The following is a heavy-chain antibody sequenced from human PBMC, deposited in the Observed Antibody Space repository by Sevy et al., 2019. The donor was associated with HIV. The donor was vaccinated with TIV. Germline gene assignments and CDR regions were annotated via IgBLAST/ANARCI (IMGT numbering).Heavy chain of an antibody. Sequence: ASVKVSCKASGYTFTTYPIGWVRQAPGQGLEWMGWISTYSGETRDAQKFQGRATMTTDTSTSTAYLDLRSLRSDDTALYYCARASDGSGHYYADFFDYWGQGTLVTVSS. V-gene: IGHV1-18*01. CDR3: ARASDGSGHYYADFFDY. J-gene: IGHJ4*02. D-gene: IGHD3-22*01. CDR2: ISTYSGET. CDR1: GYTFTTYP.